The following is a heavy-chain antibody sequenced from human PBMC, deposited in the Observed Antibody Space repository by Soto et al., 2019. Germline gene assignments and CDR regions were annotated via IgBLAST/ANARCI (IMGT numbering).Heavy chain of an antibody. CDR1: GYTFTGYY. CDR3: ARDPGIAAAGQIGWYFDL. CDR2: INPNSGGT. D-gene: IGHD6-13*01. V-gene: IGHV1-2*04. Sequence: QVQLVQSGAEVKKPGASVKVSCKASGYTFTGYYMHWVRQAPGQGLEWMGWINPNSGGTNYAQKIQGWVTMTRDTSISTAYMELSRLRSDDTAVYYCARDPGIAAAGQIGWYFDLWGRGTLVTVSS. J-gene: IGHJ2*01.